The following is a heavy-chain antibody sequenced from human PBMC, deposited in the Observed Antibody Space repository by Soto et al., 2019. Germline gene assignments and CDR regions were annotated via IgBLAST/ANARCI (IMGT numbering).Heavy chain of an antibody. V-gene: IGHV1-46*01. D-gene: IGHD2-8*01. Sequence: ASVKVSCKASGYTFTSYYMHWVRQAPGQGLEWMGIINPSGGSTSCAQKFQGRVTMTRDTSTSTVYMELSSLRSEDTAVYYCASETKANYYYGMDVWGQGTTVTV. CDR3: ASETKANYYYGMDV. CDR1: GYTFTSYY. J-gene: IGHJ6*02. CDR2: INPSGGST.